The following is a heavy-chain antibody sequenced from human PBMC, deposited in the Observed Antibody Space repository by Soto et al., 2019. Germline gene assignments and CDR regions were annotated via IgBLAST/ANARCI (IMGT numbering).Heavy chain of an antibody. V-gene: IGHV1-2*02. CDR2: VSPLSGGT. Sequence: QVQLVQSGPEVKTPGASVRVSCKSSGYTFGAYYIHWVRQAPGQGLEWMGWVSPLSGGTTLAQRFQGRLTLTRDTPINTVFMELRWLRSDDTALYFCAREFDSGDLGLDLWGQGNTVSVSS. CDR3: AREFDSGDLGLDL. D-gene: IGHD2-21*01. J-gene: IGHJ6*02. CDR1: GYTFGAYY.